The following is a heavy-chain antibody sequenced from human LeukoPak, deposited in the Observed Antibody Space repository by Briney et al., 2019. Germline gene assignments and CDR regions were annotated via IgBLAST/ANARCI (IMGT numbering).Heavy chain of an antibody. V-gene: IGHV3-48*04. D-gene: IGHD4/OR15-4a*01. CDR2: ISSSSNTK. J-gene: IGHJ4*02. CDR1: GFTFSSYS. CDR3: ARRGDYGFNFDY. Sequence: GGSLRLSCAASGFTFSSYSMNWVRQAPGKGLEWVSYISSSSNTKYYADSVKGRFTISRDNAKNSLYLQMNSLRAEDTAVYYCARRGDYGFNFDYWGQGTLVTVSP.